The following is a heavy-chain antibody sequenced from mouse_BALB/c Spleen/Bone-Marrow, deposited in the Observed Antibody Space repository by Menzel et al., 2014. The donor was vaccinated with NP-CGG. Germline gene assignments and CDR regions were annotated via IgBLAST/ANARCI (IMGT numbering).Heavy chain of an antibody. D-gene: IGHD2-14*01. CDR2: INPSTTYS. Sequence: QVQLQQSGAELAKPGASVKMSCKASGYTFTSYWMHWVKQRPGQGLEWIGYINPSTTYSAYNQKFKDKAILTADKSSSTAYMQLSSLTSEDSAVYYCALYYRYDYFDYWGQGTTLTVSS. J-gene: IGHJ2*01. CDR1: GYTFTSYW. V-gene: IGHV1-7*01. CDR3: ALYYRYDYFDY.